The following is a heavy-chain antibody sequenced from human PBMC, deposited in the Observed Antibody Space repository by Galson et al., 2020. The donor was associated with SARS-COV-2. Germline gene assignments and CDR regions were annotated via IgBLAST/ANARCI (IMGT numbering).Heavy chain of an antibody. J-gene: IGHJ4*02. CDR1: GYSFTNYW. D-gene: IGHD3-22*01. Sequence: GESLKISCKVSGYSFTNYWIGWVRQMPGKGLEWMGIINTGDSDAKYSPSFQGQVTISADKFINTAYLQWSSLKASDSAMYYCARQAYYYDSGGYFLSKVYYFDFWGQGTLVTVSS. V-gene: IGHV5-51*01. CDR2: INTGDSDA. CDR3: ARQAYYYDSGGYFLSKVYYFDF.